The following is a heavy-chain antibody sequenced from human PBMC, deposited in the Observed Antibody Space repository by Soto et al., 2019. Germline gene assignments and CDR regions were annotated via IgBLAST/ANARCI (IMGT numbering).Heavy chain of an antibody. V-gene: IGHV1-69*01. J-gene: IGHJ3*02. CDR2: IIPIFGTA. CDR1: GGTFSSYA. D-gene: IGHD3-22*01. Sequence: QVQPVQSGAEVKKPGSSVKVSCKASGGTFSSYAISWVRQAPGQGLEWMGGIIPIFGTANYAQKFQGRVTITADESTSTAYMELSSLRSEDTAVYYCALEPYYYDSSGYYLDAFDIWGQGTMVTVSS. CDR3: ALEPYYYDSSGYYLDAFDI.